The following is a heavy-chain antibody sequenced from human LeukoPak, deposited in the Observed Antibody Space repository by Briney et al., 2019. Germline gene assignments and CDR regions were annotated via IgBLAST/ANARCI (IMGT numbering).Heavy chain of an antibody. CDR1: GGSISSYY. D-gene: IGHD2-2*01. Sequence: SETLSLTCTVSGGSISSYYWSWIRQPPGKGLEWIGEINHSGSTNYNPSLKSRVTISVDTSKNQFSLKLSSVTAADTAVYYCARGCSSTSCPQSDFDYWGQGTLVTVSS. CDR3: ARGCSSTSCPQSDFDY. V-gene: IGHV4-34*01. J-gene: IGHJ4*02. CDR2: INHSGST.